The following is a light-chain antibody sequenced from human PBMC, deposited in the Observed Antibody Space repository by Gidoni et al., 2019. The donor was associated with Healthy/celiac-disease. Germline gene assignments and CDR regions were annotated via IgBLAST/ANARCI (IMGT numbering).Light chain of an antibody. V-gene: IGKV3-11*01. CDR2: DAS. Sequence: EIALTQSPATLSLSPGERATLSCRASQSVSSYLDWYQQKPGQAPRLLIYDASNRATGIPARFSGSGSGTDFTLTISSLEPEDFAVYYCQQRSNWSYTFGQGTKLEIK. J-gene: IGKJ2*01. CDR1: QSVSSY. CDR3: QQRSNWSYT.